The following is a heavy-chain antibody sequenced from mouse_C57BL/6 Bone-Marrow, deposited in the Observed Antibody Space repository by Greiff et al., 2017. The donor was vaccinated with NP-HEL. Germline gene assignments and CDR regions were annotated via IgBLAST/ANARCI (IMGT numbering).Heavy chain of an antibody. Sequence: EVQGVESGGGLVQPKGSLKLSCAASGFSFNTYAMNWVRQAPGKGLEWVARIRSKSNNYATYYADSVKDRFTISRDDSESMLYLQMNNLKTEDTAMYYCVSPPFGSSYGFAYWGQGTLVTVSA. J-gene: IGHJ3*01. CDR3: VSPPFGSSYGFAY. V-gene: IGHV10-1*01. D-gene: IGHD1-1*01. CDR1: GFSFNTYA. CDR2: IRSKSNNYAT.